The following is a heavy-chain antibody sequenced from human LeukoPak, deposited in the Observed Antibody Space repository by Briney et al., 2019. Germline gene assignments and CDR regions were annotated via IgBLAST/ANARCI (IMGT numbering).Heavy chain of an antibody. D-gene: IGHD6-13*01. V-gene: IGHV3-21*01. J-gene: IGHJ4*02. CDR1: GFTFSSYS. CDR3: ARHSSSWYSGGNFDY. CDR2: ISSSSSYI. Sequence: PGGSLRLSCAASGFTFSSYSMNWVRQAPGKGLEWVSSISSSSSYIYYADSVKGRFTISRDNAKNSLYLQMNGLRAEDTAVYYCARHSSSWYSGGNFDYWGQGTLVTVSS.